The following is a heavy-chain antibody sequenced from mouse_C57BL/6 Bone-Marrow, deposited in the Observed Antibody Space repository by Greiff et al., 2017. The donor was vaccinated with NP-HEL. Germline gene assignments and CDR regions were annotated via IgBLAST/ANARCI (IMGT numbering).Heavy chain of an antibody. D-gene: IGHD1-1*01. CDR1: GYTFTSYG. CDR2: IYPRSGNT. Sequence: VKLMESGAELARPGGSVKLSCKASGYTFTSYGISWVKQRTGQGLEWIGEIYPRSGNTYYNEKFKGKATLTADKSSSTAYMELRSLTSEDSAVYFCARKATVVRGAMDYWGQGTSVTVSS. CDR3: ARKATVVRGAMDY. V-gene: IGHV1-81*01. J-gene: IGHJ4*01.